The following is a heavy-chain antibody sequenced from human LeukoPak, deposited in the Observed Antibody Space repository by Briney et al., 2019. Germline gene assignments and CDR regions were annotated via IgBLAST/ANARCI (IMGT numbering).Heavy chain of an antibody. V-gene: IGHV1-69*13. CDR3: ARDRIGGYGAFDI. D-gene: IGHD5-12*01. Sequence: SVKVSCKASGGTFSSYAISWVRQAPGQGLEWMGGIIPIFGTANYAQKFQGRVTITADESTSTAYMELSSLRSEDTAVYYCARDRIGGYGAFDIWGQGTMVTVSS. J-gene: IGHJ3*02. CDR2: IIPIFGTA. CDR1: GGTFSSYA.